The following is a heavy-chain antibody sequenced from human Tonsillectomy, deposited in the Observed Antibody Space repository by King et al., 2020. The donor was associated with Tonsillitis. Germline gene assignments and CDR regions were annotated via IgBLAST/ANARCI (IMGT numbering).Heavy chain of an antibody. Sequence: VQLVESGGGLVQPGGSLRLSCAASGFTFSSYGMSWVRQAPGKGLEWVANIKQDGSEKYYVDSVKGRFTISRDNAKNSLYLQMNSLRAEDTAVYYCARAVSSGAAFAIWGQGTMVTVSS. CDR3: ARAVSSGAAFAI. CDR1: GFTFSSYG. CDR2: IKQDGSEK. V-gene: IGHV3-7*01. J-gene: IGHJ3*02. D-gene: IGHD6-19*01.